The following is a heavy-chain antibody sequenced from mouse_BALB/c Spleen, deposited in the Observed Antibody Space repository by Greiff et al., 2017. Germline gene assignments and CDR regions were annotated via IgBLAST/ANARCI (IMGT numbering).Heavy chain of an antibody. CDR3: TVNFSWFAY. CDR2: INPSNGGT. D-gene: IGHD4-1*02. Sequence: VQLQQPGAELVKPGASVKLSCKASGYTFTSYYMYWVKQRPGQGLEWIGGINPSNGGTNFNEKFKSKATLTVDKSSSTAYMQLSSLTSEDSAVYYCTVNFSWFAYWGQGTLVTVSA. J-gene: IGHJ3*01. V-gene: IGHV1S16*01. CDR1: GYTFTSYY.